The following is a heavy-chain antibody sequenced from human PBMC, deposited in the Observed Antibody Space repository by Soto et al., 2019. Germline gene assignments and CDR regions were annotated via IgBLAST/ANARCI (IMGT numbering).Heavy chain of an antibody. V-gene: IGHV4-4*02. CDR1: SGSISTSNW. J-gene: IGHJ6*03. D-gene: IGHD3-10*01. CDR2: IYDSGST. CDR3: ARAGYYGSGSYRYYYYYYMDV. Sequence: SETLSLTCAVSSGSISTSNWWSWVRQPPGKGLEWIGEIYDSGSTNYNPSLKSRVTISVDTSKNQFSLKLSSVTAADTAAYYCARAGYYGSGSYRYYYYYYMDVWGKGTTVTVSS.